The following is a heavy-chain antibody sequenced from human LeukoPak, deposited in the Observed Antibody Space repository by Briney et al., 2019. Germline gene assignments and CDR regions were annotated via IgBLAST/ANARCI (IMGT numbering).Heavy chain of an antibody. CDR2: ISSSSSTI. Sequence: GGSLRLSCAASGFTFSSYSMNWVRQAPGKGLEWVSYISSSSSTIYYADSVKGRFTISRDNAKNSLYLQMNSLRAEDTAVYYCTRHYRAVAGKAPEDYFDYWGQGTLVTVSS. D-gene: IGHD6-19*01. CDR3: TRHYRAVAGKAPEDYFDY. CDR1: GFTFSSYS. J-gene: IGHJ4*02. V-gene: IGHV3-48*01.